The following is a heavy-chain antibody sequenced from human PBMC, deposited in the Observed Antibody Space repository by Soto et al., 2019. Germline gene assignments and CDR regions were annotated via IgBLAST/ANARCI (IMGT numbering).Heavy chain of an antibody. CDR3: TTKRRWNYGDAFDI. V-gene: IGHV3-73*01. D-gene: IGHD1-7*01. Sequence: GGSLRLSCAASGFTFSGSAMHWVRQASGKGLEWVGRIRSKANSYATAYAASVKGRFTISRDDSKNTAYLQMNSLKTEDTAVYYCTTKRRWNYGDAFDIWGQGTMVTVSS. CDR1: GFTFSGSA. CDR2: IRSKANSYAT. J-gene: IGHJ3*02.